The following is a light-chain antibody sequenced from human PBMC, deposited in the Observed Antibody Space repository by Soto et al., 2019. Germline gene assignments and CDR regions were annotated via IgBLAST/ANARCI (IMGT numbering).Light chain of an antibody. CDR3: QSYDSSLSGSVV. CDR1: SSNIGAGYD. Sequence: QPVLTQPPLVSGAPGQRVTISCTGSSSNIGAGYDVHWYQQLPGTAPKLLIYGNSNRPSGVPDRFSGSKSGTSASLAITGLQAEDEADYYCQSYDSSLSGSVVFGGGTQLTVL. CDR2: GNS. J-gene: IGLJ2*01. V-gene: IGLV1-40*01.